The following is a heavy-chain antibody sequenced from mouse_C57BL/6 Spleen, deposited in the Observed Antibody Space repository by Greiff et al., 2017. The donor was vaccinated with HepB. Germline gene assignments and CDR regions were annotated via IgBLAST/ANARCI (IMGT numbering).Heavy chain of an antibody. D-gene: IGHD1-1*01. Sequence: EVQVVESGGGLVKPGGSLKLSCAASGFTFSDYGMHWVRQAPEKGLEWVAYISSGSSTIYSAVTVTGRVTISRDKAKNTLFLHMPSLRSEDTAMYYCARNYYGSSPHFDYWGQGTTLTVSS. V-gene: IGHV5-17*01. CDR1: GFTFSDYG. CDR2: ISSGSSTI. CDR3: ARNYYGSSPHFDY. J-gene: IGHJ2*01.